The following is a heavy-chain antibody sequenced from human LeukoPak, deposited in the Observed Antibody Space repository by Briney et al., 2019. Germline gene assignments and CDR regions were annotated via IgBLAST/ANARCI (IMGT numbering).Heavy chain of an antibody. D-gene: IGHD5-12*01. V-gene: IGHV3-7*01. Sequence: GGSLRLSCAASGFTFSSYWMSWVRQAPGKGLEWVANIKQDGSEKYYVDSVKGRFTISRDNAKNSLYLQMNSLRAEGTAVYYCARSQWLRFDAFDIWGQGTMVTVSS. CDR2: IKQDGSEK. CDR1: GFTFSSYW. CDR3: ARSQWLRFDAFDI. J-gene: IGHJ3*02.